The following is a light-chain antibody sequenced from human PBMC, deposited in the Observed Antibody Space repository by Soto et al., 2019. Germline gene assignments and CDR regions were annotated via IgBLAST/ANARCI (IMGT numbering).Light chain of an antibody. J-gene: IGKJ4*01. CDR2: TIS. CDR3: KQFNTYPVT. V-gene: IGKV1-9*01. CDR1: QDIKRF. Sequence: DVQLTQSPSFLAASVGDRLTITCRASQDIKRFLAWYQQKPGKAPKLLIYTISTLQSGVPSRFSGSGSGTEFTLTISSLQPDDFATYYCKQFNTYPVTFGGGTKVEI.